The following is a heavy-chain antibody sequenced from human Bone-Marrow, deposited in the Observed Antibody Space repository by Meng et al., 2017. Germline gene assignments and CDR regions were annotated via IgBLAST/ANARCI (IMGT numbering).Heavy chain of an antibody. Sequence: QVQLQQSGPGLVKPSQTFPSTSAIPGDSVSSNSAAWNWIRQSPSRGLEWLGRTYYRSKRSKWYNDYAVSVKSRIAINPDTSKNQFSLQLNSVTPEDTAVYYCAGGDNSGDYWGQGTLVTVSS. CDR2: TYYRSKRSKWYN. CDR3: AGGDNSGDY. CDR1: GDSVSSNSAA. J-gene: IGHJ4*02. D-gene: IGHD4-23*01. V-gene: IGHV6-1*01.